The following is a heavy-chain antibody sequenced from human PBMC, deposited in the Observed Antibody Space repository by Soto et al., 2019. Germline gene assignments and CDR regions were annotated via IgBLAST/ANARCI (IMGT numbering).Heavy chain of an antibody. CDR2: IYSGGST. Sequence: SLRLSCAASGFTVSSNYMSWVRQAPGKGLEWVSVIYSGGSTYYADSVKGRFTISRDNSKNTLYLQMNSLRAEDTAVYYCARGTIAVAGSDPNGMDVWGQGTTVTVSS. V-gene: IGHV3-53*01. CDR1: GFTVSSNY. J-gene: IGHJ6*02. CDR3: ARGTIAVAGSDPNGMDV. D-gene: IGHD6-19*01.